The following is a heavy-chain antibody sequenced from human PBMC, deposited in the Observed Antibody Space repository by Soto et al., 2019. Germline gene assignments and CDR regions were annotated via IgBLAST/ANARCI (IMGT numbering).Heavy chain of an antibody. Sequence: GGSLRLSCAASGFTFSRSGMHWVRQAPGKGLEWVAVISYDGSNKYYVDSVKGRFTISRDNSRNALYLQMNSLRAEDTAVYYCAKLVKNYYDSSGSSDAFDIWGQGTMVTVS. D-gene: IGHD3-22*01. J-gene: IGHJ3*02. CDR2: ISYDGSNK. V-gene: IGHV3-30*18. CDR3: AKLVKNYYDSSGSSDAFDI. CDR1: GFTFSRSG.